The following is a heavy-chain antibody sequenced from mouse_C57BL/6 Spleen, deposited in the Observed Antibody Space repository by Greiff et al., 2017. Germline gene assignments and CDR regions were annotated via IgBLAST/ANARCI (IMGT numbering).Heavy chain of an antibody. V-gene: IGHV1-80*01. J-gene: IGHJ3*01. CDR2: IYPGDGDT. CDR1: GYAFSSYW. CDR3: ARSNYYEGFAY. Sequence: QVHVKQSGAELVKPGASVKISCKASGYAFSSYWMNWVKQRPGKGLEWIGQIYPGDGDTNYNGKFKGKATLTADKSSSTAYMQLSSLTSEDSAVYFCARSNYYEGFAYWGQGTLVTVSA. D-gene: IGHD1-1*01.